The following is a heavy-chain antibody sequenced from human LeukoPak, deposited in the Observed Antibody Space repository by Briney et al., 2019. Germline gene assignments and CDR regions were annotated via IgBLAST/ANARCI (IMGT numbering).Heavy chain of an antibody. V-gene: IGHV3-49*04. CDR1: GFTFGDYA. D-gene: IGHD3-3*01. J-gene: IGHJ4*02. CDR3: TRVYYDFWSALFDY. CDR2: IRSKAYGGTT. Sequence: GGSLRLSXTASGFTFGDYAMSWVRQAPGKGLEWVGFIRSKAYGGTTEYAASVKGRFTISRDDSKSIAYLQMNSLKTEDTAVYYCTRVYYDFWSALFDYWGQGTLVTVSS.